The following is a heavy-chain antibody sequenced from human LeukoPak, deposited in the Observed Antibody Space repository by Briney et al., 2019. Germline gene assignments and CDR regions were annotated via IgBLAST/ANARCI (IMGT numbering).Heavy chain of an antibody. V-gene: IGHV4-39*07. CDR1: GGSISSSSYY. Sequence: SYTLSLTCTVAGGSISSSSYYWGWIRQPPGKGLEWIGRIYYSGSTYHNPSLKIPLTISVDTSNNHFSLKPISWTAADTSVYCCARDGGLARANWFDPWGQGTLVTVSS. CDR2: IYYSGST. J-gene: IGHJ5*02. CDR3: ARDGGLARANWFDP. D-gene: IGHD3-16*01.